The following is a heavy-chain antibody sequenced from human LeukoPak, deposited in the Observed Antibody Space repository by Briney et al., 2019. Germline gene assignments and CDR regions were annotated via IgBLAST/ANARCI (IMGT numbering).Heavy chain of an antibody. CDR1: GYTFTSYY. Sequence: ASVKVSCKASGYTFTSYYMHWVRQAPGQGLEWMGIISPSGGSTNYAQKFQGRVTMTRNTSISTAYMELSSLRSEDTAVYYCARVESDWGQGTLVTVSS. J-gene: IGHJ4*02. CDR3: ARVESD. V-gene: IGHV1-46*01. CDR2: ISPSGGST.